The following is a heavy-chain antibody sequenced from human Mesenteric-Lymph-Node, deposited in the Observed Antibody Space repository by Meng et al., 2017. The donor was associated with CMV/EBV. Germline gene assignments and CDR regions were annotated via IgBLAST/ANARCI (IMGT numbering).Heavy chain of an antibody. CDR2: INPKTGGR. CDR3: ARDRDTDWYSPFDY. CDR1: GYTFIDYY. D-gene: IGHD3-9*01. Sequence: QVQLVQSGAEVNKPGASVRVSCEASGYTFIDYYINWVRQAPGQGLEWMGRINPKTGGRSYAQNFQGRVTMTRDTSINTAYMEVNRLNSDDTAMYYCARDRDTDWYSPFDYWGPGTLVTVSS. J-gene: IGHJ4*02. V-gene: IGHV1-2*06.